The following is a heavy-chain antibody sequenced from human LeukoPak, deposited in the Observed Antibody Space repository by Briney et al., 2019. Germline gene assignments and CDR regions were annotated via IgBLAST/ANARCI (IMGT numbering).Heavy chain of an antibody. CDR2: ISGSGGST. J-gene: IGHJ3*02. V-gene: IGHV3-23*01. Sequence: GGSLRLSCAASGFTFSSYAMSWVRQAPGKGLEWVSAISGSGGSTYYADSVKGRFTISRDNSKNTLYLQMNSLRAEDTAVYYCASKRLLMVYAMSAFDIWGQGTMVTVSS. CDR3: ASKRLLMVYAMSAFDI. CDR1: GFTFSSYA. D-gene: IGHD2-8*01.